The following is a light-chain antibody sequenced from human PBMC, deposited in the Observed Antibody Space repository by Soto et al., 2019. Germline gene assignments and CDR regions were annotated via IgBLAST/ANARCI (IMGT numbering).Light chain of an antibody. CDR3: QQYDTSFT. V-gene: IGKV3-20*01. Sequence: MVSTQSPDTPSFPPGERATLSCRASQSISSTNLAWYQQKPGQAPRLLIYGASTRATGIPDRFSGSGSGTDFILTINRLEPEDFAVYYCQQYDTSFTFGPGTKVDIK. CDR1: QSISSTN. CDR2: GAS. J-gene: IGKJ3*01.